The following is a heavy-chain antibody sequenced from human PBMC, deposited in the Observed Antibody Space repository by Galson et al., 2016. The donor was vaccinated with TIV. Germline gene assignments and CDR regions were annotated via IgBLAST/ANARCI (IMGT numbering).Heavy chain of an antibody. CDR3: ARVIGITMVRGTSFDY. CDR2: IYYRGTS. J-gene: IGHJ4*02. Sequence: SETLSLTCAVYGGSLRGHYWGWIRQSPGKGLEWIGSIYYRGTSYYNPSLKSRVTASVDTSKNQFSLKLTSVTAADTAVYYCARVIGITMVRGTSFDYWGQGILVTVSS. CDR1: GGSLRGHY. V-gene: IGHV4-38-2*01. D-gene: IGHD3-10*01.